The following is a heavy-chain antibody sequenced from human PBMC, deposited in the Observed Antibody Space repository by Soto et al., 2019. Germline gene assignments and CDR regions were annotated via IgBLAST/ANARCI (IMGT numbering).Heavy chain of an antibody. Sequence: SETLSLTCTVSGGSISSYYWSWIRQPPGKGLEWIGYIYYSGSTNYNPSLKSRVTISVDTSKNQFSLQLNSVTPEDTAVYYCARDWAIVGATYWFDPWGQGTLVTVSS. CDR3: ARDWAIVGATYWFDP. CDR2: IYYSGST. D-gene: IGHD1-26*01. V-gene: IGHV4-59*12. CDR1: GGSISSYY. J-gene: IGHJ5*02.